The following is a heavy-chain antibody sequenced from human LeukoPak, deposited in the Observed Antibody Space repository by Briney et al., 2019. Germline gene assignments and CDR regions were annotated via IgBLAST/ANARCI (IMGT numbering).Heavy chain of an antibody. D-gene: IGHD3-22*01. CDR1: GFTFSSYG. CDR3: AKDRPAYYDSSGYYHNYFDY. V-gene: IGHV3-30*18. Sequence: PGGSLRLSCAASGFTFSSYGMHWVRQAPGKGLEWVAVISYDGSNKYYADSVKGRFTISRDNSKNTLYLQMNSLRAEDTAVYYCAKDRPAYYDSSGYYHNYFDYWGQGTLVTVSS. J-gene: IGHJ4*02. CDR2: ISYDGSNK.